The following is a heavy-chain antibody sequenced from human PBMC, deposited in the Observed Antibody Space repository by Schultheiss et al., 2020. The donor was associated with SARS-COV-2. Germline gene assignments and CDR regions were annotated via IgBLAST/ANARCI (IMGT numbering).Heavy chain of an antibody. Sequence: SETLSLTCTVSGGSISSYYWSWIRQPPGKGLEWIGEIYHSGSTNYNPSLKSRVTISVDKSKNQFSLKLSSVTAADTAVYYCASGGGYSYGRAYNWFDPWGQGTLVTVSS. CDR1: GGSISSYY. V-gene: IGHV4-59*08. J-gene: IGHJ5*02. CDR2: IYHSGST. D-gene: IGHD5-18*01. CDR3: ASGGGYSYGRAYNWFDP.